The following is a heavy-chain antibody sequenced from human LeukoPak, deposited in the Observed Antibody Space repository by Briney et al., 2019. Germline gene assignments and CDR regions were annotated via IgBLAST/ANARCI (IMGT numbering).Heavy chain of an antibody. D-gene: IGHD3-3*01. CDR1: GFTFSSYG. CDR3: ASPQVDFWSGYVGYFDY. Sequence: PGGSLRLSCAASGFTFSSYGMHWVRQAPGKGLEWVAFIRYDGSNKYYADSVKGRFTISRDNSKNTLYLQMNSLRAEDTAVYYCASPQVDFWSGYVGYFDYWGQGTPFTVSS. J-gene: IGHJ4*02. CDR2: IRYDGSNK. V-gene: IGHV3-30*02.